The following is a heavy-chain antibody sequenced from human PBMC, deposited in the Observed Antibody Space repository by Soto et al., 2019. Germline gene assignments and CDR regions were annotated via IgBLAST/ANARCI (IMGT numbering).Heavy chain of an antibody. J-gene: IGHJ4*02. V-gene: IGHV3-48*01. CDR3: ARSVEGHFDY. CDR2: ITGDTNRI. D-gene: IGHD6-19*01. CDR1: GFRFSIYS. Sequence: EVQLVESGGGLVQPGGSLRLSCAASGFRFSIYSMNWVRQAPGKGLEWSAYITGDTNRIKYADSVKGRFTISRDNAKNSVYLQMTSLRAEDTAVYYCARSVEGHFDYWGQGTVVTVSS.